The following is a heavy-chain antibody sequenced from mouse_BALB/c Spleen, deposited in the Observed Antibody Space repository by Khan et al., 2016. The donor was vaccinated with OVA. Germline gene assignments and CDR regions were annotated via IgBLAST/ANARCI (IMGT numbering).Heavy chain of an antibody. CDR1: GFSLTSYG. Sequence: VKLLQSGPGLVAPSQSLSITCTVSGFSLTSYGIHWVRQPPGKGLEWMGVICAGGSTNYNSAHMSGLSISKDNSKNQAFLKMSSLQTDDTAVYYCARMEDKWGQGTTLTVSS. CDR2: ICAGGST. V-gene: IGHV2-9*02. J-gene: IGHJ2*01. CDR3: ARMEDK.